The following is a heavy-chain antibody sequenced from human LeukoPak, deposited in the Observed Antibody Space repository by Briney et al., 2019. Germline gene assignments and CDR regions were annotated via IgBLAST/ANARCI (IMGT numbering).Heavy chain of an antibody. Sequence: ASVKVSCKASGYAFTSYAMNWVRQAPGQGLEWMGWINTNTGNPTYAQGFTGRFVFSLDTSVSTAYLQISSLKAEDTAVYYCARGGDIVVVTATHDAFDIWGQGTMVTVSS. V-gene: IGHV7-4-1*02. CDR2: INTNTGNP. J-gene: IGHJ3*02. CDR3: ARGGDIVVVTATHDAFDI. D-gene: IGHD2-21*02. CDR1: GYAFTSYA.